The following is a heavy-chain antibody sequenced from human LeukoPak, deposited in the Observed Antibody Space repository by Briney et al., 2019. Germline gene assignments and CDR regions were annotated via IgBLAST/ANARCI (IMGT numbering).Heavy chain of an antibody. CDR1: GGSISSSSYY. Sequence: SETLSLTCTVSGGSISSSSYYWGWIRQPPGKGLEWIGSIYYSGSTYYNPSLKSRVTISVDTSKNQFSLKLSSVTAADTAVYYCARGSVLVSYYGMDVWGQGTTVTVSS. CDR3: ARGSVLVSYYGMDV. V-gene: IGHV4-39*01. J-gene: IGHJ6*02. CDR2: IYYSGST. D-gene: IGHD3-16*02.